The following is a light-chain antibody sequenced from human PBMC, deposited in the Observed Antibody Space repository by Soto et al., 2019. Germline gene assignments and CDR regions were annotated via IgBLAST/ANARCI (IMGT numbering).Light chain of an antibody. CDR3: QQSYITPLT. Sequence: TQMTQSPSSLSASVGDRVTITCRASQSIRSFLNWYQQKPGKAPKLLIYAASSLQSGVPSRFSGSGSGTGFTLTITSLQPEDSATYHCQQSYITPLTFGQGTRLEIK. CDR1: QSIRSF. V-gene: IGKV1-39*01. CDR2: AAS. J-gene: IGKJ5*01.